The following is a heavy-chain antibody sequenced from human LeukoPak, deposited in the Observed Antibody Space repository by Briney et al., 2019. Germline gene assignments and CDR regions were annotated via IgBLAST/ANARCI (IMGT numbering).Heavy chain of an antibody. V-gene: IGHV3-21*01. CDR1: GFTFSSYS. Sequence: GGSLRLSCAASGFTFSSYSMNWVRQAPGKGLEWVSSISSSSSYIYYADSVKGRFTISRDNAKNSLYLQMNSLRAEDTAVYYCAREVAAAAYYFVYWGQGTLVTVSS. D-gene: IGHD6-13*01. CDR2: ISSSSSYI. CDR3: AREVAAAAYYFVY. J-gene: IGHJ4*02.